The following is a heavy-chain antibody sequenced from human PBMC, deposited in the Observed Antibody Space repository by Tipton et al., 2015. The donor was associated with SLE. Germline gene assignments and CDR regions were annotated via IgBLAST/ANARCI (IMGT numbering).Heavy chain of an antibody. CDR2: INPSGGT. Sequence: LRLSCTVSGGSFSSSNYFWGWIRQPPGKGLEWIGEINPSGGTNYNPSLKSRVTMSIDTSRNQFSLKLSSVTAADTALYYWAGGDYHGSKSYAGSWGQGTLVTVSS. D-gene: IGHD3-10*01. J-gene: IGHJ5*02. CDR1: GGSFSSSNYF. V-gene: IGHV4-39*07. CDR3: AGGDYHGSKSYAGS.